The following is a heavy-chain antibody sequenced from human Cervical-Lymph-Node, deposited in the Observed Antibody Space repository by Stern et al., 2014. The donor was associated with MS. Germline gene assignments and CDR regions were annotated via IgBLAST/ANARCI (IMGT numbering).Heavy chain of an antibody. J-gene: IGHJ4*02. D-gene: IGHD2-8*02. CDR1: GGSFSNFT. V-gene: IGHV1-69*01. CDR3: ARFSG. CDR2: IIPLFGIR. Sequence: QVHLVQSGAELKKPGSSVKVSCKVSGGSFSNFTISWVRQAPGQGLEWMGEIIPLFGIRTYAEKFQGRVTITADESTSTAYMELRSLTSGDTAVYFCARFSGWGQGTLVTVSS.